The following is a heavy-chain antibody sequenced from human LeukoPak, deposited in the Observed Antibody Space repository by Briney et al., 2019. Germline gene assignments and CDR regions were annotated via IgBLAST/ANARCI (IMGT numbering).Heavy chain of an antibody. D-gene: IGHD1-26*01. CDR1: SYSISSGFY. CDR3: ARARGGTYADFDY. CDR2: IYYSGTT. J-gene: IGHJ4*02. V-gene: IGHV4-38-2*02. Sequence: PSETLSLTCPVSSYSISSGFYWGWIRQPPGKGLEWIGSIYYSGTTYYNPSLKSRVTISVDTSKNQFSLKLSSVTAADTAVYYCARARGGTYADFDYWGQGTLVTVSS.